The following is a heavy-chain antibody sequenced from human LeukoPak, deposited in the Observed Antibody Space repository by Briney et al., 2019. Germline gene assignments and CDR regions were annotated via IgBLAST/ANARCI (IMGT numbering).Heavy chain of an antibody. V-gene: IGHV3-48*01. CDR3: ATIGDRRSGELYRIDY. CDR1: GFTFSTYS. J-gene: IGHJ4*02. D-gene: IGHD1-26*01. CDR2: ISSGSSTI. Sequence: GGSLRLSRAASGFTFSTYSMNWVRQAPGKGLEWLSYISSGSSTIYYADSVKGRFTISRDNAKNSLYLQMNSLRAEDAAVYYCATIGDRRSGELYRIDYWGQGTLVTVSS.